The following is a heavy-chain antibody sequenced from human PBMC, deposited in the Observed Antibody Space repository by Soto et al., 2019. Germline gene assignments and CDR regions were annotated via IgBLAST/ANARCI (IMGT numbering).Heavy chain of an antibody. CDR3: AKGSRMWTPDY. D-gene: IGHD2-21*01. CDR2: IAPGNGNT. CDR1: GYTFTDYA. Sequence: GPSVEVSCKASGYTFTDYAIHWVRQAPGQRLEWMGWIAPGNGNTKYSQNFQGRVTITRDTSATTAYMELSSLRSEDTAVYYCAKGSRMWTPDYWGQGTLVTVSS. V-gene: IGHV1-3*01. J-gene: IGHJ4*02.